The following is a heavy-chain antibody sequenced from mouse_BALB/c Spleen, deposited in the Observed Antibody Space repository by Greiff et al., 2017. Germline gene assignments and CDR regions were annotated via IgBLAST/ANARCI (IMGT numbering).Heavy chain of an antibody. J-gene: IGHJ1*01. CDR3: ARLTGTRGYWYFDV. D-gene: IGHD4-1*01. V-gene: IGHV1S127*01. CDR2: IDPSNSET. CDR1: GYTFTSYW. Sequence: VKLQESGPELVRPGASVKMSCKASGYTFTSYWMHWVKQRPGQGLEWIGMIDPSNSETRLNQKFKDKATLNVDKSSNTAYMQLSSLTSEDSAVYYCARLTGTRGYWYFDVWGAGTTVTVSS.